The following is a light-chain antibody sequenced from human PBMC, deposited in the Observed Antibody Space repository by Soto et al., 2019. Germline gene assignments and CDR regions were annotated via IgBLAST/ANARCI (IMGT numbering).Light chain of an antibody. J-gene: IGKJ3*01. Sequence: EIVMTQSPATLSVSPGERATLSCRASQSVSSNLAWYQQKPGQAPRLLIYGASTRATGIPARFSGSGSGTDFTLTISRLEPEDFAVYYCQQYGGSPPFTFGPGTKVDIK. CDR3: QQYGGSPPFT. V-gene: IGKV3-15*01. CDR2: GAS. CDR1: QSVSSN.